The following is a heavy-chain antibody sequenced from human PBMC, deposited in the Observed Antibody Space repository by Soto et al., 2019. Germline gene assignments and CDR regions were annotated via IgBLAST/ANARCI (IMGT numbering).Heavy chain of an antibody. Sequence: ASVKVSCKAYVYTFTSYGISWVRQAPGQGLEWMGWISAYNGNTNYAQKLQGRVTMTTDTSTSTAYMELRSLRSDDTAVYYCARDLGGNNWFDPWGQGTLVTVSS. D-gene: IGHD2-15*01. CDR1: VYTFTSYG. CDR3: ARDLGGNNWFDP. J-gene: IGHJ5*02. CDR2: ISAYNGNT. V-gene: IGHV1-18*01.